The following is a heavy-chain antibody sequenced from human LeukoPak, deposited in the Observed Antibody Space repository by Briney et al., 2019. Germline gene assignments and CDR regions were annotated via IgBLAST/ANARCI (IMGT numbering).Heavy chain of an antibody. CDR1: GYTFTSYY. J-gene: IGHJ6*03. CDR2: INTSGGST. D-gene: IGHD2-2*01. CDR3: ARDLVGASDIVVVPAAMAFGNYYMDV. V-gene: IGHV1-46*01. Sequence: ASVTVSCKASGYTFTSYYMHWVGQAPGQGVEWMGIINTSGGSTSNEKKFQGRVTMTRDMSTSTVYMELSSLRSEDTAVYYCARDLVGASDIVVVPAAMAFGNYYMDVWGKGTTVTVSS.